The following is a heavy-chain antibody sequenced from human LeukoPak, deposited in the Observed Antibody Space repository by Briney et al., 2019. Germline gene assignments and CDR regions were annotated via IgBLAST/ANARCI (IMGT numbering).Heavy chain of an antibody. CDR1: GYTLTELS. D-gene: IGHD3-3*01. V-gene: IGHV1-24*01. CDR2: FDPEDGET. CDR3: ATGLRYYDFWSGSMDV. J-gene: IGHJ6*02. Sequence: ATVQVSCKVSGYTLTELSMHWVRQAPGKGLEWMGGFDPEDGETIYAQKFQGRVTMTEDTSTDTAYMELSSLRSEDTAVYYCATGLRYYDFWSGSMDVWGQGTTVTVSS.